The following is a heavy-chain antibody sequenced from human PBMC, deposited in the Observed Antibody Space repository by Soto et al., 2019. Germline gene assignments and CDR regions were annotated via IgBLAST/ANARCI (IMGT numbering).Heavy chain of an antibody. Sequence: PGGSLRLSCAASGFTVSSNYMSWVRQAPGKGLEWVSVIYSGGSTYYADSVKGRFTISRDNSKDTLYLQMNSLRAEDTAVYYCARSYPHLINNWNYAHFDYWGQGTLVTVSS. CDR2: IYSGGST. D-gene: IGHD1-7*01. CDR1: GFTVSSNY. V-gene: IGHV3-66*01. J-gene: IGHJ4*02. CDR3: ARSYPHLINNWNYAHFDY.